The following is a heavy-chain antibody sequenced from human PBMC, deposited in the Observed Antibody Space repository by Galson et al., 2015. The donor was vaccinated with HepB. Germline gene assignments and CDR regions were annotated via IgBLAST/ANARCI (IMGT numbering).Heavy chain of an antibody. CDR3: AVIEGLDI. CDR2: IHAGNGNT. Sequence: SVKVSCKASGYTFANYAMHWVRQAPGQRLEWMGWIHAGNGNTKYSQKFQGRVTITRDTSASTAYMELSSLRSEDTAVYYCAVIEGLDIWGQGTMVTVSS. CDR1: GYTFANYA. V-gene: IGHV1-3*01. J-gene: IGHJ3*02.